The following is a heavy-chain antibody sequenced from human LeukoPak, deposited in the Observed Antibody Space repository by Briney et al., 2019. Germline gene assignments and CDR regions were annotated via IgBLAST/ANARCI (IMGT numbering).Heavy chain of an antibody. V-gene: IGHV3-30*04. CDR2: ISYDGSNK. J-gene: IGHJ4*02. D-gene: IGHD6-13*01. CDR1: GFTFSSYA. CDR3: ASGQQLVPQDY. Sequence: GGSLRLSCAASGFTFSSYAMHWVRQAPGKGLEWVAVISYDGSNKYYADSVKGRFTISRDNSKNTLYLQMNSLRAEDTAVYYCASGQQLVPQDYWGQGTPVTVSS.